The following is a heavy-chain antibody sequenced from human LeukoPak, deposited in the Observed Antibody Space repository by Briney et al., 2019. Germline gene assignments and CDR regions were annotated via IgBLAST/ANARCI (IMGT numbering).Heavy chain of an antibody. V-gene: IGHV1-8*03. CDR2: KNPNSGNT. J-gene: IGHJ6*03. CDR3: ARGNSGSYSYYYMDV. CDR1: GYTFTSYD. D-gene: IGHD1-26*01. Sequence: RASVKVLCNASGYTFTSYDINWAPHPTGQALEWMGCKNPNSGNTGYAQKFQGRVTITRNTSISRAYMELSSLRSEDPAVYYCARGNSGSYSYYYMDVWGKGTTVTVSS.